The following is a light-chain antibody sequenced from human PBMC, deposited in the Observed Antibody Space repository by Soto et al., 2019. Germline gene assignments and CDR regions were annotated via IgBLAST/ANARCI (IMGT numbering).Light chain of an antibody. V-gene: IGLV4-69*01. CDR2: LHSDGRH. CDR1: SGHSSYA. J-gene: IGLJ2*01. Sequence: QLVLTQSPSASASLGASVKLTCTLSSGHSSYAIAWHQQQPEKGPRYLMKLHSDGRHSKGDGTPDRFSGSSSGAERYLTISSLQSEDEADYYCQTWATSFGGGTKLTVL. CDR3: QTWATS.